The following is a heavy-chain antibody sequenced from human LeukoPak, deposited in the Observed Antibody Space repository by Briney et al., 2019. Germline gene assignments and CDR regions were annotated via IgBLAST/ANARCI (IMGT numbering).Heavy chain of an antibody. CDR2: ISSSSSYI. Sequence: PGGSLRLSCAASGFTFSSYAMNWVRQAPGKGLEWVSSISSSSSYIYYADSVKGRFTISRDNAKNSLYLQMNSLRAEDTAVYYCAREKVSTGGIDYWGQGTLVTVSS. CDR3: AREKVSTGGIDY. D-gene: IGHD2-2*01. V-gene: IGHV3-21*01. CDR1: GFTFSSYA. J-gene: IGHJ4*02.